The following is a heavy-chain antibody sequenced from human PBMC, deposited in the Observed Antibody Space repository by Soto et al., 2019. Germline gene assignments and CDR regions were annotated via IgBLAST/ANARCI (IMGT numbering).Heavy chain of an antibody. CDR2: IIPILGTA. D-gene: IGHD3-3*02. CDR3: GRFSRIGRDYYGMDV. Sequence: SVKVSCKASGGTFSSYAISWVRQAPGQGLEWMGGIIPILGTANYAQKIQGRVTITADESTSTANMELSSLRSEDTALFYCGRFSRIGRDYYGMDVWGQGTTVTVSS. CDR1: GGTFSSYA. J-gene: IGHJ6*02. V-gene: IGHV1-69*13.